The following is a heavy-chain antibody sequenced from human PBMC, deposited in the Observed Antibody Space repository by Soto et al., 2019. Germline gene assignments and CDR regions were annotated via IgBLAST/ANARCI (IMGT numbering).Heavy chain of an antibody. J-gene: IGHJ4*02. CDR1: GFTFSSYW. Sequence: GGSLRLSCAASGFTFSSYWMSWVRQAPGKGLEWVANIKQDGSEKYYVDSVKGRFTISRDNAKNSLYLQMNSLRAEDTAVYYCARDGADSGWFFFDYWGQGTLVTVSS. V-gene: IGHV3-7*01. CDR3: ARDGADSGWFFFDY. D-gene: IGHD6-19*01. CDR2: IKQDGSEK.